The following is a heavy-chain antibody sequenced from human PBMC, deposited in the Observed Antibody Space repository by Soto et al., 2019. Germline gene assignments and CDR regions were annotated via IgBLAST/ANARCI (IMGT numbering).Heavy chain of an antibody. CDR1: GFTFSSYG. V-gene: IGHV3-30*18. Sequence: QVQLVESGGGVVQPGRSLRLSCAASGFTFSSYGMHWVRQAPGKGLEWVAVISYDGSNKYYADSVKGRFTISRDNSKNTLYLQMNSLRAEDTVVYYCAKDFGAWQQLVYNWGQGTLVTVSS. CDR2: ISYDGSNK. CDR3: AKDFGAWQQLVYN. D-gene: IGHD6-13*01. J-gene: IGHJ4*02.